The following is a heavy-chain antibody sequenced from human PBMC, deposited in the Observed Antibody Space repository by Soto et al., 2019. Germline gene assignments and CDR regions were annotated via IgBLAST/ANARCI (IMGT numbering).Heavy chain of an antibody. Sequence: EQLQQWGAGLLKPSETLSLICAVYGGSFSGSYWSWIRQPPGRGLEWIGEINHSGGINYNPSLKSRVTISVDTSKNQFSLKLSSVTAADTAVYYCAKGDIRVPFDYWGQGTLVTVSS. CDR2: INHSGGI. CDR3: AKGDIRVPFDY. CDR1: GGSFSGSY. J-gene: IGHJ4*02. V-gene: IGHV4-34*01.